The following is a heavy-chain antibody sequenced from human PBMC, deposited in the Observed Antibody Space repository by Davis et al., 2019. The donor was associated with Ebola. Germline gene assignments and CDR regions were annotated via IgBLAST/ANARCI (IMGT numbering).Heavy chain of an antibody. CDR1: GFTFSSYA. CDR2: ISGSGGST. CDR3: AKGPFTIFGVVIVPDAFDI. Sequence: PGGSLRLSCAASGFTFSSYAMSWVRQAPGKGLEWVSAISGSGGSTYYADSVKGRFTISRDNSKNTLYLQMNSLRAEDTAVYYCAKGPFTIFGVVIVPDAFDIWGQGTMVTVSS. V-gene: IGHV3-23*01. J-gene: IGHJ3*02. D-gene: IGHD3-3*01.